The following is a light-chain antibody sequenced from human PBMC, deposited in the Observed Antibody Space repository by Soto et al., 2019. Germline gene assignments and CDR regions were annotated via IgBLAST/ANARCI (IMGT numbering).Light chain of an antibody. V-gene: IGLV2-14*01. CDR1: RSEVFGYNY. CDR3: SSYTTSNTRQIV. CDR2: DVS. Sequence: QSVLTQPASVSGSPGQSIPISCTGNRSEVFGYNYVSWYQQHPGKAPKFMIYDVSNRPSGVSNRFSGSKSGNTASLTISGLQAEDEADYYCSSYTTSNTRQIVFGTGTKVTVL. J-gene: IGLJ1*01.